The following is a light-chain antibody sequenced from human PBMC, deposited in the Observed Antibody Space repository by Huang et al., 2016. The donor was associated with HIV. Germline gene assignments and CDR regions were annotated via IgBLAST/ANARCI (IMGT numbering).Light chain of an antibody. CDR3: QQFGSSPPYS. J-gene: IGKJ2*03. Sequence: IVLTQSPDTLSLSPGERATLSCRASQTVTNNYLAWYQQRPGQAPRLLIYGASTRATGIPDRFSGSRSGTDFTLTISRLEPKDFVVYYCQQFGSSPPYSFGQGTKLEIK. V-gene: IGKV3-20*01. CDR2: GAS. CDR1: QTVTNNY.